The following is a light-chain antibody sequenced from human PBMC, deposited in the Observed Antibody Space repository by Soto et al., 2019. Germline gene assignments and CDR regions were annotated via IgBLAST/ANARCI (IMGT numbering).Light chain of an antibody. J-gene: IGKJ4*01. CDR3: QQRSNWPLT. CDR2: DAS. V-gene: IGKV3-11*01. CDR1: QSVSNNY. Sequence: EVVLTQSPVTLSLSPGERATLSCSASQSVSNNYLAWYQQKPGQAPRLLIYDASNRATGIPARFSGSGSGTDFTLTISSLEPEDFAVYYCQQRSNWPLTFGGGTKVDIK.